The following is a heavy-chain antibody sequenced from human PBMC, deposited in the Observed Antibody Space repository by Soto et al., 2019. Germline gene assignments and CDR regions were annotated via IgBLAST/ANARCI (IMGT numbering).Heavy chain of an antibody. CDR1: GFTFSSYG. CDR2: ISHDGSNK. V-gene: IGHV3-30*18. Sequence: QVQLVESGGGVVQPGRSLRLSCAASGFTFSSYGMHWVRQAPGKGLQWVAVISHDGSNKYYADSLKGRFTISRDNSKNTXYXXMNSLRAEDTAVYYCAKAPPRITIFGVGYYYGMDVWGQGTTVTVSS. CDR3: AKAPPRITIFGVGYYYGMDV. J-gene: IGHJ6*02. D-gene: IGHD3-3*01.